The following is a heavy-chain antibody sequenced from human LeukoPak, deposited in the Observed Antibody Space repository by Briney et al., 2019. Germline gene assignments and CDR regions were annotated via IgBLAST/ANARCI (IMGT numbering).Heavy chain of an antibody. CDR2: MYYGGSP. V-gene: IGHV4-59*13. D-gene: IGHD1-26*01. CDR3: VTGRYSYGWYDH. J-gene: IGHJ5*02. Sequence: SETLSLTCTVSGGSISSFYWSWIRQPPGRGLEWIGYMYYGGSPNYNPSLKSRVITSLDTSKNQFSLKLNSVTAADTAVYYCVTGRYSYGWYDHWGQGILVTVSS. CDR1: GGSISSFY.